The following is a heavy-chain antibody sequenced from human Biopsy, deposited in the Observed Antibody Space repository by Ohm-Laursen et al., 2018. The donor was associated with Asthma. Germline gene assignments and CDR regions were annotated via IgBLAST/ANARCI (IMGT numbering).Heavy chain of an antibody. J-gene: IGHJ4*02. D-gene: IGHD1-26*01. CDR2: IAYAGRDK. Sequence: SLRLSCTASGFTFSNCAMHWVRQAPGKGMEWVSVIAYAGRDKYYADTVKGRFTISRDNSKNTLFLQMHSQRDDDTAVYFCAKPPLGIEGATAYYFDTRGQGTLVSVSS. CDR3: AKPPLGIEGATAYYFDT. V-gene: IGHV3-30*18. CDR1: GFTFSNCA.